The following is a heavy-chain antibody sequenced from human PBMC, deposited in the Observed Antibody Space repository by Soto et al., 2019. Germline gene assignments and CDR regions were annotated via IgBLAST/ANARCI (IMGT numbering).Heavy chain of an antibody. V-gene: IGHV4-39*01. D-gene: IGHD3-22*01. CDR3: ARHFVAVVIKGWGY. Sequence: QLQLQESGPGLVKPSETLSLTCTVSGASIDRSNYYWDWIRQPPGKGLEWIGTTYYNGNAYYNPSLQLRVTISVDTSKIQFSLKLISVTAADTAVYYCARHFVAVVIKGWGYWGQGTLVTVSS. J-gene: IGHJ4*02. CDR1: GASIDRSNYY. CDR2: TYYNGNA.